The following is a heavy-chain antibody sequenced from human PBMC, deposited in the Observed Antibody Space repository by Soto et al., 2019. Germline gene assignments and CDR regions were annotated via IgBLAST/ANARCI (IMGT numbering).Heavy chain of an antibody. CDR2: VWFDGSNR. J-gene: IGHJ6*02. D-gene: IGHD3-10*01. CDR3: ARSLISGLYSGMDV. CDR1: GFTFSNYG. Sequence: QVQLVESGGGVVQPGRSLRLSCAASGFTFSNYGMHWVRQAPGKGLEWVAVVWFDGSNRYYADFVKGRFTISRDNFKYTLDLQMNSLRAEDTAVYYCARSLISGLYSGMDVWGQGTTVTVSS. V-gene: IGHV3-33*01.